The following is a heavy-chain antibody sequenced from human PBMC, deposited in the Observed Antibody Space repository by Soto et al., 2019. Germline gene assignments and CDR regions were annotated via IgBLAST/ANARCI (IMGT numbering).Heavy chain of an antibody. CDR2: IYHSGST. CDR3: ARVPLY. V-gene: IGHV4-30-2*01. Sequence: PSETLSLTCAVSGGSISSGGYSWSWIWQPPGKGLEWIGYIYHSGSTYYNPSLKSRVTISVDRSKNQFSLKLSSVTAADTAVYYCARVPLYWGQGTLVTVSS. J-gene: IGHJ4*02. CDR1: GGSISSGGYS.